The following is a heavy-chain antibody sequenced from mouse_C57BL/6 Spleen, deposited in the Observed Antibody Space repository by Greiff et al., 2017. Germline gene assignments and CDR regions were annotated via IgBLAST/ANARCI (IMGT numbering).Heavy chain of an antibody. D-gene: IGHD2-5*01. J-gene: IGHJ1*03. CDR1: GFSFNTYA. V-gene: IGHV10-1*01. CDR3: VRPYSNYWYFGV. Sequence: EVKLVESGGGLVQPKGSLKLSCAASGFSFNTYAMNWVRQAPGKGLEWVARIRSKSNNYATYYADSVKDRFTISRDDSESMLYLQMNNLKTEDTAMYYCVRPYSNYWYFGVWGTGATVTVST. CDR2: IRSKSNNYAT.